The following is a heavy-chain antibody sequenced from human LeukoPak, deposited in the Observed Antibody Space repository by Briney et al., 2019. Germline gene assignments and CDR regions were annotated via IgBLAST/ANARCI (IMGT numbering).Heavy chain of an antibody. V-gene: IGHV1-3*01. J-gene: IGHJ4*02. D-gene: IGHD3-10*01. CDR2: ISVGNGDT. Sequence: GASVKVSCKASGYTFTSSTMHWVRQAPGQRLEWMGWISVGNGDTRYSQKFQGRVTITRDTPANTAYMELSSLTFEDTAVYYCASQTKNGEFGDYWGQGTLVPVSS. CDR3: ASQTKNGEFGDY. CDR1: GYTFTSST.